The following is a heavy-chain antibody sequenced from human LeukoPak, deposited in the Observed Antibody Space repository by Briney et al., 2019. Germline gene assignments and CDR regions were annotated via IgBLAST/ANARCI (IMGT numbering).Heavy chain of an antibody. CDR3: ARGITMVRGSYYFDY. Sequence: GGSLRLSCAASGFTFSSYAMHWVRQAPGKGLEWVAVISYDGSNKYYADSVKGRFTISRDNSKNTLYLQMNSLRAEDTAVYYCARGITMVRGSYYFDYWGQGTLVTVSS. V-gene: IGHV3-30-3*01. CDR1: GFTFSSYA. CDR2: ISYDGSNK. D-gene: IGHD3-10*01. J-gene: IGHJ4*02.